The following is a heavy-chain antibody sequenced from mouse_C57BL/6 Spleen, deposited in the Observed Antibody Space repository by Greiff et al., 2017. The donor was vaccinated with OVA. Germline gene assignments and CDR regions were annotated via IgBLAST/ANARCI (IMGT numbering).Heavy chain of an antibody. CDR2: IHPNSGST. Sequence: QVQLQQPGAELVKPGASVKLSCKASGYTFTSYWMHWVKQRPGQGLEWIGMIHPNSGSTNYNEKFKSKATLTVDKSSSTAYMQLSSLTSEDSAVYYCARETAQATLYAMDYWGQGTSVTVSS. J-gene: IGHJ4*01. V-gene: IGHV1-64*01. CDR3: ARETAQATLYAMDY. CDR1: GYTFTSYW. D-gene: IGHD3-2*02.